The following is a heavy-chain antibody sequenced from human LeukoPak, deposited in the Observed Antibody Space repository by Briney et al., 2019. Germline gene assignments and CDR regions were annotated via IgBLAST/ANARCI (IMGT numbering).Heavy chain of an antibody. CDR3: AKDWYYYGSGSYGE. CDR1: GFTFSSYG. D-gene: IGHD3-10*01. J-gene: IGHJ4*02. V-gene: IGHV3-30*18. CDR2: ISYDGSNK. Sequence: PGRSLRLSCAASGFTFSSYGVHWVRQAPGKGLEWVAVISYDGSNKYYADSVKGRFTISRDNSKNTLYLQMNSLRAEDTAVYYCAKDWYYYGSGSYGEWGQGTLVTVSS.